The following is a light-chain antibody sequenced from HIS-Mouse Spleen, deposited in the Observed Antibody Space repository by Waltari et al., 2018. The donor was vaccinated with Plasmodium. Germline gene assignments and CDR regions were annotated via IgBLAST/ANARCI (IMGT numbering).Light chain of an antibody. V-gene: IGKV6-21*01. J-gene: IGKJ3*01. CDR2: YAS. CDR3: HQSSSLPFT. Sequence: ESVLTPSPYCHSVTPKAKVTITCRANQGIGNSLHWYQQKPDQSPKLLIKYASQSFSGVPSRFSGSGSGTDFTLTINSLEAEDAATYYCHQSSSLPFTFGPGTKVDIK. CDR1: QGIGNS.